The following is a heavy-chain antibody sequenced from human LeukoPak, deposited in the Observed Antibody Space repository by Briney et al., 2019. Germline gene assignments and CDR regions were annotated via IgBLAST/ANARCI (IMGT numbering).Heavy chain of an antibody. V-gene: IGHV1-2*02. CDR3: ARVDCEFERGRTSCLDAFDI. Sequence: ASVKVSCKASGYTFTGYYMHWVRQAPGQGLEWMGWINPNSGGTNYAQKFQGRVTMTRDTSISTAYMELSRLRSDDTAVYYCARVDCEFERGRTSCLDAFDIWGQGTMVTASS. D-gene: IGHD2-2*01. CDR2: INPNSGGT. CDR1: GYTFTGYY. J-gene: IGHJ3*02.